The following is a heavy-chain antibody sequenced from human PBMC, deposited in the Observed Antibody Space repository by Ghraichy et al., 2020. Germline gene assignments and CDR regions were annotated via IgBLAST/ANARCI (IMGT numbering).Heavy chain of an antibody. V-gene: IGHV3-23*01. CDR2: IRGSGDII. CDR1: GLIFSTYA. D-gene: IGHD4-17*01. CDR3: AKDPNGDYVGAFDS. J-gene: IGHJ3*02. Sequence: GGSLRLSCAASGLIFSTYAMTWVRQGPGKGLVWVSSIRGSGDIIYYADSVRGRFTVSRDNSQNTLYLQMNSLRAEDTAVYYCAKDPNGDYVGAFDSWGQETMVTVSS.